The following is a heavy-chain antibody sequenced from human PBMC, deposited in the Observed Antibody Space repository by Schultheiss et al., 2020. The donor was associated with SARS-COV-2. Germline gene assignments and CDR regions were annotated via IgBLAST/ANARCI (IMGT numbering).Heavy chain of an antibody. V-gene: IGHV4-31*03. J-gene: IGHJ4*02. CDR1: GGSISSGDYY. CDR3: ARAVSGGEGGWYPYYFDY. D-gene: IGHD6-19*01. Sequence: SETLSLTCTVSGGSISSGDYYWSWIRQHPGKGLEWIGYIYYSGSTYYNPSLKSRVTISVDTSKNQFSLKLSSVTAADTAVYYCARAVSGGEGGWYPYYFDYWGQGTLVTVSS. CDR2: IYYSGST.